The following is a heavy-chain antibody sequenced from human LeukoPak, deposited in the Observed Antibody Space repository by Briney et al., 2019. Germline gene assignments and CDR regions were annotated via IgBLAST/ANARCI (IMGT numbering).Heavy chain of an antibody. CDR1: GFSLTTSGVG. D-gene: IGHD1-14*01. Sequence: SGPTLGNPTQTLTLACTLSGFSLTTSGVGVGWIRQPPGKALEWLALIYWNDDKRYSPSLKSRVTIIKATSKNQVLLTMTNMHPLDPATYYWARRLEPLPFGYYFDYWGQGTLVTVSS. V-gene: IGHV2-5*01. CDR3: ARRLEPLPFGYYFDY. CDR2: IYWNDDK. J-gene: IGHJ4*02.